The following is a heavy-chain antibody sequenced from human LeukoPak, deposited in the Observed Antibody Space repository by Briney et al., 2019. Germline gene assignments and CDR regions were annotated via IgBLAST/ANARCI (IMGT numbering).Heavy chain of an antibody. Sequence: GRPLRLSCAASGFTFSSYGMHWVRQAPGKGLEWVAVISYDGSNKYYADSVKGRFTISRDNSKNTLYLQMNSLRAEDTAVYYCAKDGYGSGHFDYWGQGTLVTVSS. J-gene: IGHJ4*02. D-gene: IGHD3-10*01. V-gene: IGHV3-30*18. CDR3: AKDGYGSGHFDY. CDR2: ISYDGSNK. CDR1: GFTFSSYG.